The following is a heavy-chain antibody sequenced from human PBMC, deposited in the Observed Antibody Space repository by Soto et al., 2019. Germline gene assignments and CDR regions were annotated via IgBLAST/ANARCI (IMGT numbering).Heavy chain of an antibody. J-gene: IGHJ5*02. D-gene: IGHD3-3*01. V-gene: IGHV1-8*01. CDR2: TNPNSGNT. CDR3: AGGRKYYDFWSGPQTNWFDP. Sequence: ASVKVSCKASGYTFTSYDINWVRQATGQGLEWMGWTNPNSGNTGYAQKFQGRVTMTRNTSISTAYMELSSLRSEDTAVYYCAGGRKYYDFWSGPQTNWFDPWGQGTLVTVSS. CDR1: GYTFTSYD.